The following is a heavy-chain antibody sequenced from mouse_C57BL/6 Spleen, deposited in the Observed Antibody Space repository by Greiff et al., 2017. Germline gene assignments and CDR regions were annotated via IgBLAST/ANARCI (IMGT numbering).Heavy chain of an antibody. CDR2: IDPSDSYT. CDR3: AREGTGTHWYFDV. Sequence: QVQLQQPGAELVRPGTSVKLSCKASGYTFTSYWMHWVKQRPGQGLEWIGVIDPSDSYTNYNQKFKGKATLTVDTSSSTAYMQLSSLTSEDSAVYYCAREGTGTHWYFDVWGTGTTVTVSS. V-gene: IGHV1-59*01. J-gene: IGHJ1*03. CDR1: GYTFTSYW. D-gene: IGHD4-1*01.